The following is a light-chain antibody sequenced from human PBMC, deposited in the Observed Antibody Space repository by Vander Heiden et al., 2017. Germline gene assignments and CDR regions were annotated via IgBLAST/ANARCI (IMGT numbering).Light chain of an antibody. V-gene: IGKV2-28*01. CDR2: WGS. CDR1: QSLLHTSGYNY. J-gene: IGKJ3*01. CDR3: MQVLQTPFT. Sequence: IVMTQSPLSLPVTPGEPASISCRSSQSLLHTSGYNYLHWYLQKPGQSPQLLIYWGSNRASGVPDRFSGSISGTDFTLKISRVEAEDVGVYYCMQVLQTPFTFGPGTKVDI.